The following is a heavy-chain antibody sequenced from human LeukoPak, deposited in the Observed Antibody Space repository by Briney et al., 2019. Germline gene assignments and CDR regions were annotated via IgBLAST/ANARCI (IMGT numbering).Heavy chain of an antibody. CDR3: ARDFFTRGV. V-gene: IGHV3-49*04. CDR2: IRSKAYGGTT. Sequence: GRSLRLSCTASGFTFGDYAMSWVRQAPGKGLEWVGFIRSKAYGGTTEYAASVKGRFTISRDDSKSIAYLQMNSLIAEDTAVYYCARDFFTRGVWGKGTTVTVSS. CDR1: GFTFGDYA. D-gene: IGHD2-15*01. J-gene: IGHJ6*04.